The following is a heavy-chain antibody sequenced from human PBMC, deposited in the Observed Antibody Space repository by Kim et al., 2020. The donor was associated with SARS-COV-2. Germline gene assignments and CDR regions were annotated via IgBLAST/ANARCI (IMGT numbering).Heavy chain of an antibody. V-gene: IGHV3-9*01. Sequence: GGSLRLSCAASGFTFDDYAMHWVRQAPGKGLEWVSGISWNSGSIGYADSVKGRFTISRDNAKNSLYLQMNSLRAEDTALYYCAKDFEGFSGSGSYWGSRAFDIWGQGTMVTVSS. CDR2: ISWNSGSI. D-gene: IGHD3-10*01. CDR1: GFTFDDYA. J-gene: IGHJ3*02. CDR3: AKDFEGFSGSGSYWGSRAFDI.